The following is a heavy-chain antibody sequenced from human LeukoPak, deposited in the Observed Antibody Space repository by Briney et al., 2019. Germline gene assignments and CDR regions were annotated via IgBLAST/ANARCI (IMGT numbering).Heavy chain of an antibody. J-gene: IGHJ4*02. CDR2: IIPIFGTA. Sequence: SVKVSCKASGYTFTSYAISWVRQAPGQGLEWMGGIIPIFGTANYAQKFQGRVTITADESTSTAYMELSSLRSEDTAVYYCARAGSYYDSSGYYSYWGQGTLVTVSS. CDR1: GYTFTSYA. D-gene: IGHD3-22*01. V-gene: IGHV1-69*13. CDR3: ARAGSYYDSSGYYSY.